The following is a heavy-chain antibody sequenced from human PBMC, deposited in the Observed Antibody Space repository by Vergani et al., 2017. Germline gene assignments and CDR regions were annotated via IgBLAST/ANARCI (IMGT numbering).Heavy chain of an antibody. D-gene: IGHD6-13*01. Sequence: QVQLQESGPGLVKPSETLSLTCAVSGYSISSGYYWGWVRQPPGKGLEWIGSIYHSGSTYYNPSLKSRVTISVVTSKNQFSLKLSSVTAADTAVYYCAGQQLVGYYFDYWGQGTLVTVSS. J-gene: IGHJ4*02. CDR2: IYHSGST. CDR1: GYSISSGYY. CDR3: AGQQLVGYYFDY. V-gene: IGHV4-38-2*01.